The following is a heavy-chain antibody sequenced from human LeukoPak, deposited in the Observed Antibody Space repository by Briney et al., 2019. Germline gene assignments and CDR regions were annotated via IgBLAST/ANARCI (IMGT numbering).Heavy chain of an antibody. D-gene: IGHD1-26*01. CDR3: ASGIVGDRVPKYYYYGMDV. CDR2: IIPTFGTA. V-gene: IGHV1-69*13. J-gene: IGHJ6*02. CDR1: GGTFSSYA. Sequence: SVKVSCKASGGTFSSYAISWVRQAPGQGLEWMGGIIPTFGTANYAQKFQGRVTITADESTSTAYMELSSLRSEDTAVYYCASGIVGDRVPKYYYYGMDVWGQGTTVTISS.